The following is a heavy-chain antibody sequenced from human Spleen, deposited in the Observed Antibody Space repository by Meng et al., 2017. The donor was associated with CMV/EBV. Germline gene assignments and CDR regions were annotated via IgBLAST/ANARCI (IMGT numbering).Heavy chain of an antibody. CDR1: GYSFTSYW. V-gene: IGHV5-51*01. Sequence: GESLKISCKGSGYSFTSYWIGWVRQMPGKGLEWMGIIYPGDSDTRYSPSFQGQVTISADKSISTAYLQWSSLKASDTAMYYCASLPYTSGWWDGFDVWGQGTMVTVSS. D-gene: IGHD6-19*01. CDR3: ASLPYTSGWWDGFDV. J-gene: IGHJ3*01. CDR2: IYPGDSDT.